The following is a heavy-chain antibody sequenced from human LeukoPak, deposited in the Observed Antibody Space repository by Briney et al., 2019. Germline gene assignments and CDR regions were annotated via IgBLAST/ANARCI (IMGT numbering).Heavy chain of an antibody. Sequence: PGGSLRLSCAASGFTFDDYGMSWVRQALGKGLEWVSGINWNGGSTGYADSVKGRFTISRDNAKNSLYLQMNSLRAEDTALYYCASLYYYDSSGHPWGQGTLVTVSS. CDR1: GFTFDDYG. CDR3: ASLYYYDSSGHP. D-gene: IGHD3-22*01. CDR2: INWNGGST. V-gene: IGHV3-20*04. J-gene: IGHJ5*02.